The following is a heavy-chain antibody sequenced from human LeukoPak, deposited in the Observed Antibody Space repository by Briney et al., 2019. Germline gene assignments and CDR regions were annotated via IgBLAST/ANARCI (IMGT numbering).Heavy chain of an antibody. CDR2: IRSKAYGGTT. D-gene: IGHD4-17*01. CDR1: GFTFGDYA. Sequence: GGSLRLSCTASGFTFGDYAMSWVRQAPGKGLEWVGFIRSKAYGGTTEYAASVKGRFTVSRDDSKSIAYLQMNSLKTEGTAVYYCTRCYGDYEDYYYMDVWGKGTTVTVSS. J-gene: IGHJ6*03. V-gene: IGHV3-49*04. CDR3: TRCYGDYEDYYYMDV.